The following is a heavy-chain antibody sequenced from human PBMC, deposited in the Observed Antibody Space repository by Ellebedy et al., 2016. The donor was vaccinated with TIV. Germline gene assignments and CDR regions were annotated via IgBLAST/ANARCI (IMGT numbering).Heavy chain of an antibody. J-gene: IGHJ1*01. CDR1: GFTFSAST. V-gene: IGHV3-73*01. Sequence: GESLKISCAASGFTFSASTIHWVRQASGKGLEWVGHIRNQGKNYATAYAASVKGRFTISRDDSKNTAYLQMNSLKTEDTAVFYCARHFDFYGSGSYVSWGQGTLVTVSS. CDR3: ARHFDFYGSGSYVS. D-gene: IGHD3-10*01. CDR2: IRNQGKNYAT.